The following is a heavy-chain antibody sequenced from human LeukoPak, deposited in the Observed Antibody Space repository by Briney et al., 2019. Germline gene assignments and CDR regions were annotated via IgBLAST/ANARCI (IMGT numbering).Heavy chain of an antibody. CDR2: IIPIFGTA. Sequence: SVKVSCKDSGGTFSSYAISWVRQAPGQGLEWMGGIIPIFGTANYAQKFQGRVTITTDESTSTAYMELSSLRSEDTAVYYCARNPCGGDCYSDPNDAFDIWGQGTMVTVSS. CDR3: ARNPCGGDCYSDPNDAFDI. V-gene: IGHV1-69*05. CDR1: GGTFSSYA. D-gene: IGHD2-21*02. J-gene: IGHJ3*02.